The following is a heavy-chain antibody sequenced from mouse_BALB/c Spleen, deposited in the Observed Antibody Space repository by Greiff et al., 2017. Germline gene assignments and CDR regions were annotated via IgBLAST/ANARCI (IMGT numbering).Heavy chain of an antibody. Sequence: VQLQQSGTVLARPGASVKMSCKASGYTFTSYWMHWVNQRPGQGLEWIGAIYPGNSDTSYNQKFKGKANLTAVTSTSTAYMELSSLTNEDSAVYYCTRTYGNYGDYYAMDYWGQGTSVTVSS. D-gene: IGHD2-1*01. V-gene: IGHV1-5*01. J-gene: IGHJ4*01. CDR2: IYPGNSDT. CDR1: GYTFTSYW. CDR3: TRTYGNYGDYYAMDY.